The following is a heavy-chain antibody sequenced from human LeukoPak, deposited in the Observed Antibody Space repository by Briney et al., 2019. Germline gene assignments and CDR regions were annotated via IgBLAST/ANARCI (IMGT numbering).Heavy chain of an antibody. J-gene: IGHJ4*02. D-gene: IGHD4-17*01. Sequence: SVKVSFKSSRGTFSSYAINWVRQAPGQGLEWMGGIIPIFGTANYAQKFQGRVTINADESTSTAYMELSGLRSEDTAVYYCASLGGGSTVTTYLNYWGQGTLVTVSS. CDR1: RGTFSSYA. CDR2: IIPIFGTA. V-gene: IGHV1-69*13. CDR3: ASLGGGSTVTTYLNY.